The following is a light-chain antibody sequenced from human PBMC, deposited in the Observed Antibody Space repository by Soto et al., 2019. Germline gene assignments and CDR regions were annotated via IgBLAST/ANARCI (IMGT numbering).Light chain of an antibody. V-gene: IGLV1-40*01. CDR2: GDI. Sequence: QPVLTQPPSVSGAPGQRVTISCTGSSSNIGAGYDVHWYQQLPGTAPKLLIYGDINRPSGVPDRFSGSKSGTSASLAITGLQAEDEADYYCQSYDSRSLVFGGGTKLTVL. CDR1: SSNIGAGYD. J-gene: IGLJ3*02. CDR3: QSYDSRSLV.